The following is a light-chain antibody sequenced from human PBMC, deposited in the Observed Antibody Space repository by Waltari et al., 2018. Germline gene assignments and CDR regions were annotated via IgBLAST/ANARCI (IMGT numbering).Light chain of an antibody. J-gene: IGKJ1*01. CDR3: QQYESYWT. CDR1: QSISSW. Sequence: DIQMTQSPSTLSASVGDRVPIPCRASQSISSWLAWYQQKPGKAPKLLIYKASSLESGVPSRFSGSGSGTEFTLTISSLQPDDFATYFCQQYESYWTFGQGTKVEMK. CDR2: KAS. V-gene: IGKV1-5*03.